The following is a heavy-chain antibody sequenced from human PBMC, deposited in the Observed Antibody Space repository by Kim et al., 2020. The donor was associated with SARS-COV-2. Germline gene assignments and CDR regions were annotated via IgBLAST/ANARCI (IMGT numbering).Heavy chain of an antibody. CDR1: GGSISSSSYY. D-gene: IGHD6-19*01. CDR2: IYYSGST. Sequence: SETLSLTCTVSGGSISSSSYYWGWIRQPPGKGLEWIGSIYYSGSTYYNPSLKSRVTISVDTSKNQFSLKLSSVTAADTAVYYCARLLWQWPFDYWGQGTLVTVSS. CDR3: ARLLWQWPFDY. V-gene: IGHV4-39*01. J-gene: IGHJ4*02.